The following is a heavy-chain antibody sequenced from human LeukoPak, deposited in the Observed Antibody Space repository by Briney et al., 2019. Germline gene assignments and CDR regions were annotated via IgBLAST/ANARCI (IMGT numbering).Heavy chain of an antibody. CDR2: ISYEGSYK. CDR1: GFTFNSYA. D-gene: IGHD3-22*01. V-gene: IGHV3-30*04. J-gene: IGHJ4*02. CDR3: ARGHYKIESSGPFDY. Sequence: GGSLRLSCAASGFTFNSYAMHWVRQAPGKGLEGVAVISYEGSYKYFVDSVKSRFSISRDNYKDTLYLQLNSLRVDDTALYYFARGHYKIESSGPFDYVGQGNL.